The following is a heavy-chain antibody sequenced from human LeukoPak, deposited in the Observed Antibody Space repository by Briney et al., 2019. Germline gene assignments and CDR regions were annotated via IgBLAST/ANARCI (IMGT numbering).Heavy chain of an antibody. CDR1: GDSVSSNSAT. CDR2: TYYRSKWFN. CDR3: AERTATSGSFDY. J-gene: IGHJ4*02. V-gene: IGHV6-1*01. D-gene: IGHD5-12*01. Sequence: SQTLSLTCAISGDSVSSNSATWSWISQSPSRGLEWLGRTYYRSKWFNDYAVSVKSRVTINPDTSKNQFSLQLATVTPDDTAVYYCAERTATSGSFDYWGQGILVTVSS.